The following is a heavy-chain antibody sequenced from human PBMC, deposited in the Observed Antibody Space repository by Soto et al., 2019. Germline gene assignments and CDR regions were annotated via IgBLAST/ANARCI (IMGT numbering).Heavy chain of an antibody. V-gene: IGHV4-34*01. CDR1: GGSFSGYY. J-gene: IGHJ5*02. CDR2: INHSGST. CDR3: ARGRAIAARRTNWFDP. Sequence: SETLSLTCAVYGGSFSGYYWSWIRQPPGKGLEWIGEINHSGSTNYNPSLKSRVTISVDTSKNQFSLKLSSVTAADTAVYYCARGRAIAARRTNWFDPWGQGTLVTVSS. D-gene: IGHD6-6*01.